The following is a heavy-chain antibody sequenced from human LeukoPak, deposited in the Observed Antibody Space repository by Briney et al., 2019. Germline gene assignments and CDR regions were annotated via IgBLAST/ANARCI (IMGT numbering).Heavy chain of an antibody. CDR1: GFTFSTYN. CDR2: ISHISVTK. CDR3: ASSSGFGAFDI. D-gene: IGHD6-19*01. J-gene: IGHJ3*02. Sequence: PGGSLRLSCAASGFTFSTYNMNWVRQAPGGGLEWVSYISHISVTKYYGDSVRGRFTISRDNANNSLYLQIDSLRAEDTSVYYCASSSGFGAFDIWGERTIVIASS. V-gene: IGHV3-48*01.